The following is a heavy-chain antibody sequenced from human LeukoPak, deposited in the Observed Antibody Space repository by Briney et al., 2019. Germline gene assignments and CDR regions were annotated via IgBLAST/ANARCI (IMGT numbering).Heavy chain of an antibody. Sequence: GGSLRLSCTASGFTFGDYAMSWFRQAPGKGLEWVGFIRRKVYGATTEYAASVKGRFTISRDDSINTLYLQMNSLKTEDTAVYYCTTGRRGYAPYWGQGTLVTVSS. D-gene: IGHD5-12*01. CDR2: IRRKVYGATT. CDR1: GFTFGDYA. CDR3: TTGRRGYAPY. V-gene: IGHV3-49*03. J-gene: IGHJ4*02.